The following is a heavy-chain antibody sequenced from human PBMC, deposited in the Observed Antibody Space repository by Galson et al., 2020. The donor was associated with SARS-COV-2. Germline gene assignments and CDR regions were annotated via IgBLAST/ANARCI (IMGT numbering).Heavy chain of an antibody. CDR3: ARGPQYDSSGYYYVY. J-gene: IGHJ4*02. V-gene: IGHV4-4*02. Sequence: SETLSLTCAVSGGSISSSNWWSWVRQPPGKGLEWIGEIYHSGSTNYNPSLKSRVTISVDKSKNQFSLKLSSVTAADTAVYYYARGPQYDSSGYYYVYWGQGTLVTVSS. CDR1: GGSISSSNW. CDR2: IYHSGST. D-gene: IGHD3-22*01.